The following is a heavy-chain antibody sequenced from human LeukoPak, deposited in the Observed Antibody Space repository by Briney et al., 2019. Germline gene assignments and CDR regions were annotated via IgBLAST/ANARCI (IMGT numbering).Heavy chain of an antibody. CDR3: VTTVSTYYHYYYMDV. V-gene: IGHV1-2*02. CDR2: INPNSGGT. J-gene: IGHJ6*03. Sequence: ASVKVSCKASGCIFTAYYMHWVRQAPGQGLEWMGWINPNSGGTNYAQKFQGRVTMTRDTSISTAYMELSRLRSDDTVVYYCVTTVSTYYHYYYMDVWGKGTTVTVSS. CDR1: GCIFTAYY. D-gene: IGHD4-17*01.